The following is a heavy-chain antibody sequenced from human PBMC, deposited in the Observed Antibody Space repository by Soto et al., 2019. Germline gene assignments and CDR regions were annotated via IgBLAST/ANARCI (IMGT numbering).Heavy chain of an antibody. CDR3: AASCVGWGGFNFYGMDL. D-gene: IGHD2-21*01. CDR2: IYYSGST. V-gene: IGHV4-31*03. CDR1: GGSISSGGYY. Sequence: QVQLQESGPGLVKPSQTLSLTCTVSGGSISSGGYYWSWIRQHPGKGLEWIGYIYYSGSTYYNPSLKSRVTRSVDTSKNHVSLKLSSVTAADTAVYYSAASCVGWGGFNFYGMDLWGQGTTVTVSS. J-gene: IGHJ6*02.